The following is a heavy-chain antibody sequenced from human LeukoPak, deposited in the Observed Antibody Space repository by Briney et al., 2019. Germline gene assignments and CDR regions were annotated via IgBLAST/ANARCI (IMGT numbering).Heavy chain of an antibody. CDR1: GFTFSDYY. D-gene: IGHD2-2*01. Sequence: GGSLRLSCAASGFTFSDYYMSWIRQAPGKGLEWVSYIRSSGNTIYYADSVKGRFTISRDSAKNSLYLQMNSLRAEDTAVYYCARVDCSSTSCYEFDYWGQGILVTVSS. CDR3: ARVDCSSTSCYEFDY. V-gene: IGHV3-11*04. CDR2: IRSSGNTI. J-gene: IGHJ4*02.